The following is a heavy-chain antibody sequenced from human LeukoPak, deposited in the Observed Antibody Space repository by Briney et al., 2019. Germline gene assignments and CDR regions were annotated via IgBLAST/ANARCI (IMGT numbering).Heavy chain of an antibody. CDR2: ISFEGSRK. Sequence: PGGSLRLSCAASGFTFSTCAMHWVRQAPGKGLEWVAFISFEGSRKYYADSVKGRITISRDNSKNALYLQMNSLRGEDTAVYYCAKVLREKWSFASWGQGPRVTVPS. V-gene: IGHV3-30*18. CDR1: GFTFSTCA. CDR3: AKVLREKWSFAS. D-gene: IGHD3-3*01. J-gene: IGHJ4*02.